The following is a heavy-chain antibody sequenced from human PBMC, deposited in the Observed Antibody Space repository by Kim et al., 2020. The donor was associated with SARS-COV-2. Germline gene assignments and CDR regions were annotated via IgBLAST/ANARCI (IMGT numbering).Heavy chain of an antibody. Sequence: SETLSLTCTVSGGSISSGGYYWSWIRQHPGKGLEWIGYIYYSGSTYYNPSLKSRVTISVDTSKNQFSLKLSSVTAADTAVYYCARCGYSYGYDYFDYWGQGTLVTVSS. J-gene: IGHJ4*02. CDR3: ARCGYSYGYDYFDY. CDR2: IYYSGST. CDR1: GGSISSGGYY. D-gene: IGHD5-18*01. V-gene: IGHV4-31*03.